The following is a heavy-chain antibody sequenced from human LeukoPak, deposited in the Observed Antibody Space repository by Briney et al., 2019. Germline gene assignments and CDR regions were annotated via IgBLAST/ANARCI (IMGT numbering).Heavy chain of an antibody. D-gene: IGHD3-9*01. Sequence: SVKVSCKASGGTFSSYAISWVRQAPGQGLEWVGGIIPIFGTANYAQKFQGRVTITADESTSTAYMELSSLRSEDTAVYYCASGQYKANNWFDPWGQGTLVTVSS. V-gene: IGHV1-69*13. CDR2: IIPIFGTA. CDR1: GGTFSSYA. J-gene: IGHJ5*02. CDR3: ASGQYKANNWFDP.